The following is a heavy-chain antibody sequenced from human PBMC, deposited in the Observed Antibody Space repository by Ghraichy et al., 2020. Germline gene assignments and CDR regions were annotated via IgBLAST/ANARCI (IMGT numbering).Heavy chain of an antibody. Sequence: SETLSLTCDVSGVSISSGGYSWTWIRQPPGKGLEWIGHIYYSGSTYYNPSLKSRLSLLLDTSKNQLTLRLTSMTAADTAVYYCATGGVAGLDSWGQGTLVTVSS. J-gene: IGHJ4*02. CDR3: ATGGVAGLDS. CDR1: GVSISSGGYS. CDR2: IYYSGST. D-gene: IGHD6-13*01. V-gene: IGHV4-30-4*07.